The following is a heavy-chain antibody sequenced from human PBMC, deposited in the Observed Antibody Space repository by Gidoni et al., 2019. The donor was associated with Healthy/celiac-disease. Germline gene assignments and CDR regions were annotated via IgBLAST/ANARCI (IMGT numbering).Heavy chain of an antibody. CDR1: GFTLSSYG. CDR2: IWYDGSNK. CDR3: ASKRGYSYGNDAFDI. V-gene: IGHV3-33*01. D-gene: IGHD5-18*01. Sequence: QVQRVESGGGVVKPGRCLRVSCAAAGFTLSSYGMHWVRQAPGKGLEWVAVIWYDGSNKYYADSVKGRFTISRDNSKNTLYLQMNSLRAEDTAVYYCASKRGYSYGNDAFDIWGQGTMVTVSS. J-gene: IGHJ3*02.